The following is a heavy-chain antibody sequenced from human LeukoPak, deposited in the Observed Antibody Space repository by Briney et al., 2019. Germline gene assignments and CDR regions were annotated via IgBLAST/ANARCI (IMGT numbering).Heavy chain of an antibody. CDR3: ARDCTNGVCSDY. CDR1: GFTVSSNY. Sequence: GGSLRLSCAASGFTVSSNYMSWVRQAPGKGLEWVSVIYSGGSTYYADSVKGRFIISRDNSKNTLYLQMNSLRAEDMAVYYCARDCTNGVCSDYWGQGTLVTVSS. V-gene: IGHV3-53*01. CDR2: IYSGGST. J-gene: IGHJ4*02. D-gene: IGHD2-8*01.